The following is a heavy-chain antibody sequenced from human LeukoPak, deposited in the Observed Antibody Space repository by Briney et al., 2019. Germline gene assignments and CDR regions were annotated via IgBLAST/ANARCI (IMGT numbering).Heavy chain of an antibody. CDR2: LFYTGST. J-gene: IGHJ4*02. V-gene: IGHV4-39*01. CDR1: GGSINSGSYY. D-gene: IGHD1-1*01. Sequence: SETLSLTCTVSGGSINSGSYYWGVIRQPPGKGLEWIGSLFYTGSTYYNPSLESRVTISADTSKNQFSLKLNSVTAADTAVYYCARRGRTGSTFDYWGQGTLVTVSS. CDR3: ARRGRTGSTFDY.